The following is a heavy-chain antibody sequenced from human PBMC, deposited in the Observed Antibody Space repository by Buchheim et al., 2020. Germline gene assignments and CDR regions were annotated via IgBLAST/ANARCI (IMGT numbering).Heavy chain of an antibody. CDR3: AKDYYDTSTYFLDH. CDR2: ISASGGST. J-gene: IGHJ4*02. Sequence: EVQLVESGGGLVQPGGSLRLSCAASGFTFGSYAMNWVRQAPGKGLEWVSFISASGGSTYYADSFRGRFSVSRDNSKNTLYLQINSLRAEDTAIYYCAKDYYDTSTYFLDHWGQGT. CDR1: GFTFGSYA. D-gene: IGHD3-22*01. V-gene: IGHV3-23*04.